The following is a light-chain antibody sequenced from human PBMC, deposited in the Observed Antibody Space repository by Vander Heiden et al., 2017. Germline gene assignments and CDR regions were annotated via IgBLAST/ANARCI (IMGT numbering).Light chain of an antibody. Sequence: EIVLTQSPATLSLSPGQRATLSCRASQSVSTYLAWYQQKPGQAPRLLMYDASNRATGIAARFSGSGSGTDFTLTISSLEPEDSAVYYCQQRSNGGFTFGPGTKVDIK. CDR3: QQRSNGGFT. V-gene: IGKV3-11*01. CDR2: DAS. CDR1: QSVSTY. J-gene: IGKJ3*01.